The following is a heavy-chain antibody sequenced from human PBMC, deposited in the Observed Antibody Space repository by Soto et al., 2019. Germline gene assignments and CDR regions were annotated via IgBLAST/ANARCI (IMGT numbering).Heavy chain of an antibody. CDR2: ISSSGSTI. CDR3: AREFGAAAGTDYYYYYMDV. J-gene: IGHJ6*03. D-gene: IGHD6-13*01. Sequence: TGGSLRLSWAASGFTFSDYYMSWIRQAPGKGLEWVSYISSSGSTIYYADSVKGRFTISRDNAKNSLYLQMNSLRAEDTAVYYCAREFGAAAGTDYYYYYMDVWGKGTTVTVSS. CDR1: GFTFSDYY. V-gene: IGHV3-11*01.